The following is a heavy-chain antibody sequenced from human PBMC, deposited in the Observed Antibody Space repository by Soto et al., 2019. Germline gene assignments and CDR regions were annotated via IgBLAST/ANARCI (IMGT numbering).Heavy chain of an antibody. V-gene: IGHV4-59*08. CDR3: ARSFGELLYYFDY. J-gene: IGHJ4*02. CDR2: IYYSGST. Sequence: SETLSLTCTVSGGSISSYYWSWIRQPPGKGLEWIGYIYYSGSTNYNPSLKSRVTISVDTSKNQFSLKLSSVTAADTAVYYCARSFGELLYYFDYWGQGTLVTVSS. CDR1: GGSISSYY. D-gene: IGHD3-10*01.